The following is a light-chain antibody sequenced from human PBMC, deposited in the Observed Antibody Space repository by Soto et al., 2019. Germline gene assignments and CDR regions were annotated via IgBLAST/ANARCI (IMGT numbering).Light chain of an antibody. Sequence: EIVMTQSPATLSVSPGERATLSCRASQSVSSNLAWYQQKPGQAPRLLIYGASTRATGIPARFSGSGSGTEFTHTISSLQSEDFAVYYCQQYNNWRPYTFGQGTKLEIK. CDR1: QSVSSN. V-gene: IGKV3-15*01. J-gene: IGKJ2*01. CDR2: GAS. CDR3: QQYNNWRPYT.